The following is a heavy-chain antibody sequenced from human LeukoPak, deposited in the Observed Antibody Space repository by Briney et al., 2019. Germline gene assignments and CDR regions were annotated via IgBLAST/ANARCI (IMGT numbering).Heavy chain of an antibody. CDR1: GYTFTSYD. Sequence: GASVTVSCKASGYTFTSYDINWVRQATGQGLEWMGWMNPNSGNTGYAQKFQGRVTMTRNTSISTAYMELSSLRSEDTAVYYCARGWEAVAGTDYWGQGTLVTVSS. D-gene: IGHD6-19*01. CDR3: ARGWEAVAGTDY. CDR2: MNPNSGNT. J-gene: IGHJ4*02. V-gene: IGHV1-8*01.